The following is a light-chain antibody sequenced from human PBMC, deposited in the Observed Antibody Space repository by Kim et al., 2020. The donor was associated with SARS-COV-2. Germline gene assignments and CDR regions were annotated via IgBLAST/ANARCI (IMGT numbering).Light chain of an antibody. CDR2: AAS. V-gene: IGKV1-39*01. CDR3: QQSYRTPPRT. Sequence: DIQMTQSPSSLSASVGDRVTITCRASQSISSYLNWYQQKPGKAPKLLIYAASSLQSGVSSRFSGSGSGTDFTLTISSLQPEDFASYCCQQSYRTPPRTFGQGTKVDIK. CDR1: QSISSY. J-gene: IGKJ1*01.